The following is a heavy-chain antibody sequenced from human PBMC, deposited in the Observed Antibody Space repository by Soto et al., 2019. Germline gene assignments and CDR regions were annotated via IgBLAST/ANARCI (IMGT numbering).Heavy chain of an antibody. J-gene: IGHJ4*02. D-gene: IGHD3-10*01. V-gene: IGHV4-59*01. CDR2: IYYSGST. Sequence: SETLSLTCTVSGGSISSYYWSWIRQPPGKGLEWIGYIYYSGSTNYNPSLKSRVTISVDTSKNQFSLKLSSVTAADTAVYYCARDGYGDYYGSGSYYKPFDYWGQGTLVTVSS. CDR1: GGSISSYY. CDR3: ARDGYGDYYGSGSYYKPFDY.